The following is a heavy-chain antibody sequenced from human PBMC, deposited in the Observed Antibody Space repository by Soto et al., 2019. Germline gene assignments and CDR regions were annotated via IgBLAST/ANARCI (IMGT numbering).Heavy chain of an antibody. CDR2: TSGSGGST. CDR3: AKRAWPQQQLAPSDY. V-gene: IGHV3-23*01. J-gene: IGHJ4*02. CDR1: GFTFSSYA. Sequence: PGGSLRLSCAASGFTFSSYAMSWVRQAPGKGLEWVSATSGSGGSTYYADSVKGRFTISRDNSKNTLYLQMNSLRAEDTAVYYCAKRAWPQQQLAPSDYWGQGTLVTVSS. D-gene: IGHD6-13*01.